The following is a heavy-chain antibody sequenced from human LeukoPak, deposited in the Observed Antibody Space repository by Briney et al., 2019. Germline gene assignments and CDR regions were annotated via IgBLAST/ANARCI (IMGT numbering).Heavy chain of an antibody. CDR3: ARDTSGTVDL. V-gene: IGHV3-30*03. CDR2: MSHDETFT. Sequence: GGSLRLSCAASGFTFSTYGMHWVRQVPGKGLEWVAVMSHDETFTYYGDSVRGRSTISRDNSKHTLYLQLNSLRPEDTALYYCARDTSGTVDLWGQGTLVTASS. CDR1: GFTFSTYG. J-gene: IGHJ3*01. D-gene: IGHD6-19*01.